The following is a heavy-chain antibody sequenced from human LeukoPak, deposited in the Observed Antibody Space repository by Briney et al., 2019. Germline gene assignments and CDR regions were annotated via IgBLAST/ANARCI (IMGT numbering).Heavy chain of an antibody. V-gene: IGHV3-23*01. D-gene: IGHD1-7*01. CDR3: AKPSNWNYGDFDY. CDR2: ISDTGDST. J-gene: IGHJ4*02. CDR1: GFTFSSYA. Sequence: GRSLRLSCAASGFTFSSYAMSWVRQAPGKGLEWVSGISDTGDSTYYADSVKGRFTISRDNSKNTLYLQMNSLSAEDTAVYYCAKPSNWNYGDFDYWGQGTLVTVSS.